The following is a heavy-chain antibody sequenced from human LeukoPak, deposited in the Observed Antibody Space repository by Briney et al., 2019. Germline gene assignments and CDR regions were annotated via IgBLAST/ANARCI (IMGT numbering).Heavy chain of an antibody. Sequence: SETLSLTCTVSGGSISSYYWSWIRQPPGKGLGWIGYIYDSGSTNYNPSLKSRVTISVDTSKNQFSLRLTSVTAADTAVYYCAREGPMFDSGTYSKSLGYWGQGILVTVSS. V-gene: IGHV4-59*12. J-gene: IGHJ4*02. CDR3: AREGPMFDSGTYSKSLGY. CDR1: GGSISSYY. D-gene: IGHD3-10*01. CDR2: IYDSGST.